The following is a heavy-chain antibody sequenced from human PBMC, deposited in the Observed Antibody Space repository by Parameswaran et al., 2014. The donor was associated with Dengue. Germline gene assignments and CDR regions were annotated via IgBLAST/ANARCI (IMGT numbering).Heavy chain of an antibody. Sequence: VRQAPGKGLEWVSSISSSSSYIYYADSVKGRFTISRDNAKNSLYLQMNSLRAEDTAVYYCARDPHSSSSGDAFDIWGQGTMVTVSS. V-gene: IGHV3-21*01. D-gene: IGHD6-6*01. CDR3: ARDPHSSSSGDAFDI. CDR2: ISSSSSYI. J-gene: IGHJ3*02.